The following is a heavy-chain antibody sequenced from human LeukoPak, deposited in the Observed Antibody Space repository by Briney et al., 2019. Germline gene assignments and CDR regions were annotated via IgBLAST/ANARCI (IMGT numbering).Heavy chain of an antibody. V-gene: IGHV3-53*01. J-gene: IGHJ5*02. CDR2: IYSGGST. CDR3: ARDYSS. Sequence: GGSLRLSCAASGFTFSSYWMSWVRQAPGKGLEWVSVIYSGGSTYYADSVKGRFTISRDNSKNTLYLQMNSLRAEDTAVYYCARDYSSWGQGTLVTVSS. CDR1: GFTFSSYW. D-gene: IGHD6-13*01.